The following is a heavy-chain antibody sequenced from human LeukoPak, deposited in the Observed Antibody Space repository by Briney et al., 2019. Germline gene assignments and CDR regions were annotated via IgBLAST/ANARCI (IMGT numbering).Heavy chain of an antibody. D-gene: IGHD2-2*01. CDR2: IYYSGST. CDR1: GGSISSYY. V-gene: IGHV4-59*01. Sequence: SETLSHTCTVSGGSISSYYWSWIRQPPGKGLEWIGYIYYSGSTNYNPSLKSRVTISVDTSKNQFSLKLSSVTAADTAVYYCARYQLLWAWFDPWGQGTLVTVSS. CDR3: ARYQLLWAWFDP. J-gene: IGHJ5*02.